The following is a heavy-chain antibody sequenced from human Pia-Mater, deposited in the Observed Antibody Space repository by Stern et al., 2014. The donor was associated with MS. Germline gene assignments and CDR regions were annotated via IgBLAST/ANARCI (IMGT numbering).Heavy chain of an antibody. CDR2: IYPADSDT. CDR1: GYIFTNYW. Sequence: VHLVESGAEVKQPGESLKISCKVSGYIFTNYWIGWVRQMPGTGLEWMGIIYPADSDTTSSPYFQGQVPISAAKSISTPYPPWSSLKASDTAMYFCARHEEGGTVLTGWGQGTLITVSS. D-gene: IGHD4-17*01. CDR3: ARHEEGGTVLTG. J-gene: IGHJ4*02. V-gene: IGHV5-51*01.